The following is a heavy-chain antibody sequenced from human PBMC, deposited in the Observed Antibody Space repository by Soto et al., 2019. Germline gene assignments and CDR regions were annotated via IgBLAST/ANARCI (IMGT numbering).Heavy chain of an antibody. Sequence: EVLLVESGGGLVKPGGSLRLSCAASGFIFRNAWMSWVRQTRGKGLEWVGRIKSKSAGGIIDYAPSVKGRFIIARDDSQNTLYLQMDSLRTEDTAVYYCGTGDAFDSWGQGTMVTVSS. J-gene: IGHJ3*02. V-gene: IGHV3-15*01. CDR3: GTGDAFDS. CDR1: GFIFRNAW. D-gene: IGHD7-27*01. CDR2: IKSKSAGGII.